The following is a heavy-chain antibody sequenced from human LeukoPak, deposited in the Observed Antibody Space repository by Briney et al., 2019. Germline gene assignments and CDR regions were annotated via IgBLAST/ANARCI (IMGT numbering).Heavy chain of an antibody. Sequence: PSETLSLTCTVSGDSISSSNCYWGWIRQPPGKGLEWIGSIYFSGGTYYNASLKSRVTISVDTSKNQFSLKLSSVTAADTAVYYCARDPGNYYNYWGQGTLVTVSS. J-gene: IGHJ4*02. D-gene: IGHD3-22*01. V-gene: IGHV4-39*02. CDR2: IYFSGGT. CDR1: GDSISSSNCY. CDR3: ARDPGNYYNY.